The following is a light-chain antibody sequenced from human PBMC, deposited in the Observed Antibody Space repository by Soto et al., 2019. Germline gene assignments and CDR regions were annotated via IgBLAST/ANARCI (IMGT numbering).Light chain of an antibody. V-gene: IGKV3-15*01. CDR2: GAS. J-gene: IGKJ1*01. Sequence: EIVMTQSPATLSVSPGERATLSCRASQSVSSNLAWYQQKLGQAPRLLIYGASIRATGIPARFSGSGSGTEFTLTISSLQSEDFAVYYCQQYNNWPRTFGQGTKVDIK. CDR1: QSVSSN. CDR3: QQYNNWPRT.